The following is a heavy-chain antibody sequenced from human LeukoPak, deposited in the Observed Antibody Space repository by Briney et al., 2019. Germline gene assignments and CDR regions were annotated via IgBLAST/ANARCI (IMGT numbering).Heavy chain of an antibody. CDR1: GYTLTELS. Sequence: ASVKVSCKVSGYTLTELSMHWVRQAPGKGLEWMGGFDPEDGETIYAQKFQGRVTMTEDTSTDTAYMELSSLRSEDTAVYYCASGGGYCSSTSCSRPYYYYYGMDVWGQGTTVTVSS. J-gene: IGHJ6*02. CDR3: ASGGGYCSSTSCSRPYYYYYGMDV. D-gene: IGHD2-2*01. V-gene: IGHV1-24*01. CDR2: FDPEDGET.